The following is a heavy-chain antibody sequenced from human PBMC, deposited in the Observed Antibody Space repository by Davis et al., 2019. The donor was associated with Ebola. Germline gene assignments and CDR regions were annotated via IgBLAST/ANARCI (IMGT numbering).Heavy chain of an antibody. CDR1: GGSFSGYY. J-gene: IGHJ6*02. CDR2: INHSGST. Sequence: PGGSLRLSCAVYGGSFSGYYWSWIRQPPGKGLAWIGEINHSGSTNYNPSLKSRVTISVDTSKNQFSLKLSSVTAADTAVYYCARVVRIAAAGYYYYGMDVWGQGTTVTVSS. V-gene: IGHV4-34*01. D-gene: IGHD6-13*01. CDR3: ARVVRIAAAGYYYYGMDV.